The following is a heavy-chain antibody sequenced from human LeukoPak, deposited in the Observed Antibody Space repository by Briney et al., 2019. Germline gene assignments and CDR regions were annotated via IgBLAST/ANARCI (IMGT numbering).Heavy chain of an antibody. CDR2: ISGYNGHT. CDR1: GYIFTSYG. D-gene: IGHD6-19*01. J-gene: IGHJ4*02. Sequence: GASVKVSCKASGYIFTSYGISWVRQAPGQGLEWMGWISGYNGHTNYAQKFQGRVTMTTDTSTSTAYMELRSLRSDDTAVYYCARDSAPAVAGRGQRGGFDYWGQGTLVTVSS. V-gene: IGHV1-18*01. CDR3: ARDSAPAVAGRGQRGGFDY.